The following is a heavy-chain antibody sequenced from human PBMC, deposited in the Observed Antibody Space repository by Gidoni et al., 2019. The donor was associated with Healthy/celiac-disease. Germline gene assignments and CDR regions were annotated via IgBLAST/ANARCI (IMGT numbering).Heavy chain of an antibody. CDR3: ARGSGSY. Sequence: EVQLVESGGGLVKPGGSLRLCCAASGFTFSSYGMNWVRQAPGKGLEWVSPSSSSRSSIYYSDTVKGRFTISRDNAKNSLYLQMNSLRAEDTAVYYFARGSGSYWGQGTLVTVSS. V-gene: IGHV3-21*01. CDR2: SSSSRSSI. CDR1: GFTFSSYG. J-gene: IGHJ4*02.